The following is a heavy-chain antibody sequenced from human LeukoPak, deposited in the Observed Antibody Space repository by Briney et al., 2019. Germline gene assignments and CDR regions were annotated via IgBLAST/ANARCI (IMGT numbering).Heavy chain of an antibody. D-gene: IGHD3-22*01. CDR2: IKQDGIEK. J-gene: IGHJ1*01. V-gene: IGHV3-7*01. Sequence: GRSLRLSCAGSGFAFGTYAMSWVRQAPGKGLEWVANIKQDGIEKYYVDSVEGRFTVSRDNTKNTLFLQMNSLRAEDTAVYCARGSSGYYCDHFQTWGQGSLVTVSS. CDR1: GFAFGTYA. CDR3: ARGSSGYYCDHFQT.